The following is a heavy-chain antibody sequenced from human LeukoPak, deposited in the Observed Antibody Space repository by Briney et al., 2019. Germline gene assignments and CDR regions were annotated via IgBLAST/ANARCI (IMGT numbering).Heavy chain of an antibody. D-gene: IGHD3-9*01. CDR1: GGSLSGYY. J-gene: IGHJ4*02. Sequence: PSETLSLTCAVYGGSLSGYYWSWIRQPPGKGLEWIGEINHSGSTNYNPSLKSRVTISVDTSKNQFSLKLSSVTAADTAVYYCARRRYFDPLDYWGQGTLVTVSS. CDR2: INHSGST. CDR3: ARRRYFDPLDY. V-gene: IGHV4-34*01.